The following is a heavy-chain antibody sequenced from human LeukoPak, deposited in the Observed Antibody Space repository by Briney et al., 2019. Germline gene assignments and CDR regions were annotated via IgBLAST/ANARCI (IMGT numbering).Heavy chain of an antibody. CDR3: ARPSSGPHYYYYYGMDV. V-gene: IGHV3-30*14. CDR2: ISYGGNNK. CDR1: GFTFSSYA. D-gene: IGHD3-22*01. J-gene: IGHJ6*02. Sequence: PGGSLRLSCAASGFTFSSYAMHWVRQAPGKGLEWVAVISYGGNNKYYADSVKGRFTISRDNSKNTLYLQMNSLRAEDTAVYYCARPSSGPHYYYYYGMDVWGQGTTVTVSS.